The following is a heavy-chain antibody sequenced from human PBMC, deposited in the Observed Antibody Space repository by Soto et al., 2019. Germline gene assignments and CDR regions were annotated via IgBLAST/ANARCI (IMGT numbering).Heavy chain of an antibody. J-gene: IGHJ4*02. V-gene: IGHV1-69*13. Sequence: SVNGACKASGGTFSSYAISWVRQAPGQGLEWMGGIIPIFSTPNYAQKFQGGVTITADESTSTAYMELSSLRSEDTAVYYCARVGSFLFVAGPDYFDYWGQGSLVTVSA. D-gene: IGHD6-19*01. CDR2: IIPIFSTP. CDR3: ARVGSFLFVAGPDYFDY. CDR1: GGTFSSYA.